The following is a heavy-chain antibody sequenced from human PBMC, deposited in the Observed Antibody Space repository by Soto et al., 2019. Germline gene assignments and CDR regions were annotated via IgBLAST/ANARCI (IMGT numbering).Heavy chain of an antibody. Sequence: GGSLRLSCAASGFIFKMYWMHWVRPSPGKGLVWISRIYNDGTYSDYADSVRGRFTISRDNVNDTLYLQMNNLRAEDSGLYYCTRGPRPISTGTGAYWGQGTRVTVSS. V-gene: IGHV3-74*01. CDR1: GFIFKMYW. J-gene: IGHJ4*02. CDR2: IYNDGTYS. D-gene: IGHD3-10*01. CDR3: TRGPRPISTGTGAY.